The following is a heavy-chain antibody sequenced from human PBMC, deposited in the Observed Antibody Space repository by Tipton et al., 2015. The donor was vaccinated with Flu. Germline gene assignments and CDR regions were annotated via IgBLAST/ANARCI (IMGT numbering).Heavy chain of an antibody. V-gene: IGHV4-38-2*02. J-gene: IGHJ4*02. CDR1: GYSISSGFY. Sequence: TLSLTCTVSGYSISSGFYWGWIRQPPGKGLEWIGNIYHSGSTFYNPSLKSRVTISVDTSKNQFSLKLSSVTAADTAVYYCARGDGYNFDYWGQGTVVTVSS. CDR2: IYHSGST. CDR3: ARGDGYNFDY. D-gene: IGHD5-24*01.